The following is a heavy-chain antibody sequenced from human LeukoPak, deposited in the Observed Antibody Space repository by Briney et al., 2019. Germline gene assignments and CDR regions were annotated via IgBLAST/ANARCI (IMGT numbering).Heavy chain of an antibody. V-gene: IGHV4-34*01. CDR3: ARHKGVVVPAAQSLVWFDP. D-gene: IGHD2-2*01. J-gene: IGHJ5*02. CDR1: GGSFSGYY. CDR2: INHSGST. Sequence: SETLSLTCAVYGGSFSGYYWSWIRQPPGKGLEWIGEINHSGSTNYNPSLKSRVTISVDTSKNQFSLKLSSVTAADTAVYYCARHKGVVVPAAQSLVWFDPWGQGTLVTVSS.